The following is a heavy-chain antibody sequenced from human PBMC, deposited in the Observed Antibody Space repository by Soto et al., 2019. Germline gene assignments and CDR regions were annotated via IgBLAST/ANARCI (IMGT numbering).Heavy chain of an antibody. D-gene: IGHD2-8*01. J-gene: IGHJ4*01. CDR1: GFNFTNAW. Sequence: GGSLRLPCAASGFNFTNAWINWVRQATGKGLEWVGRIKSKTDGGTTDYAEPVKGRFAISRDDSNNMVYLQMNRLKIEDTAVYSCTTDSYSTIVRVRFDYWGHGTLVTVSS. V-gene: IGHV3-15*07. CDR3: TTDSYSTIVRVRFDY. CDR2: IKSKTDGGTT.